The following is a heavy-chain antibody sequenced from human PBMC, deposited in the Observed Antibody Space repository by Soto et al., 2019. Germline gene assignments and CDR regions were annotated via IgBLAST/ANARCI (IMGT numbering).Heavy chain of an antibody. CDR2: IYYSGST. CDR1: GGSISSGDYY. V-gene: IGHV4-31*03. J-gene: IGHJ4*02. D-gene: IGHD6-19*01. Sequence: QVQLQESGPGLVKPSQTLSLTCTVSGGSISSGDYYWSWIRQHPGKGLEWIGYIYYSGSTYYNPSLTSRVTISVATSKNQFSLKLSSVTAADTAVYYCARGPGSGWYDYWGQGTLVTVSS. CDR3: ARGPGSGWYDY.